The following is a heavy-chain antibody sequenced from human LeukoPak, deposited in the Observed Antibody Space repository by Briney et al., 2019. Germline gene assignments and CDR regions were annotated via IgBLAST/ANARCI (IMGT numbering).Heavy chain of an antibody. V-gene: IGHV4-59*12. CDR2: IYYSGST. D-gene: IGHD3-10*01. CDR1: GGSISSYY. J-gene: IGHJ5*02. Sequence: SETLSLTCTVSGGSISSYYWSWIRQPPGKGLEWIGYIYYSGSTNYNPSLKSRVTISVDRSKNQFSLKLSSVTAADTAVYYCARGNTMVRGVIIKINWFDPWGQGTLVTVSS. CDR3: ARGNTMVRGVIIKINWFDP.